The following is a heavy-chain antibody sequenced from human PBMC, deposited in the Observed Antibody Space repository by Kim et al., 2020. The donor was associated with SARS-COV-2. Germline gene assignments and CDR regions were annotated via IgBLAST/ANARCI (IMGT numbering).Heavy chain of an antibody. CDR3: ARGRYFYGSGSSTGWFDP. Sequence: SETLSLTCAVHGGSFSGYYWSWIRQPPGKGLEWIGEINHSGSTNYNPSLKSRVTISVDTSKNQFSLKLSSVTAADTAVYYCARGRYFYGSGSSTGWFDP. V-gene: IGHV4-34*01. J-gene: IGHJ5*02. CDR2: INHSGST. D-gene: IGHD3-10*01. CDR1: GGSFSGYY.